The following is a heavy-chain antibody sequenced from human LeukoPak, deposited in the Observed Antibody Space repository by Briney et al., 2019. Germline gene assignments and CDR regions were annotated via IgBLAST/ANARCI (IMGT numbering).Heavy chain of an antibody. D-gene: IGHD3-10*01. V-gene: IGHV4-34*12. Sequence: PSETLSLTCAVYGGSFSDYYWSWIRQPPGKGREWIGEIIHGGSTNYNPSLKSRVTISVDTSKNQFSLKRSSVTAADTAVYYCASWDPKTEHYGPGGGHRDYWGQGTLVTVSS. J-gene: IGHJ4*02. CDR2: IIHGGST. CDR1: GGSFSDYY. CDR3: ASWDPKTEHYGPGGGHRDY.